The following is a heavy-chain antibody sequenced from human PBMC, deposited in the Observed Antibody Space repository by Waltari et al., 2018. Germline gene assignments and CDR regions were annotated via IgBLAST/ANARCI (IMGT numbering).Heavy chain of an antibody. Sequence: QVQLVQSGAEVKKPGASVKVACKAPGYTFTSYGISWVRQAPGQGLEWMGWISAYNGNTNHTRKLQGRVTMTTDTSTSTAYMELRSLRSDDTAVYYCARDLGYYYDSSGAYFDYWGQGTLVTVSS. V-gene: IGHV1-18*01. CDR1: GYTFTSYG. CDR2: ISAYNGNT. J-gene: IGHJ4*02. D-gene: IGHD3-22*01. CDR3: ARDLGYYYDSSGAYFDY.